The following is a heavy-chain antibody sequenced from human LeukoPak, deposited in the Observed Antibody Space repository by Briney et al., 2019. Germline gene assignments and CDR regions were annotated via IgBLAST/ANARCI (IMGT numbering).Heavy chain of an antibody. Sequence: GGSLRLSCAASGFTFSSYAMSWVRQAPGKGLEWVSAISGSGGSTYYADSVKGRFTISRDNSKNTLYLQMNSLRAEDTAVYYCAKVGDYVWGSYRYGGVYWGQGTLVTVSS. J-gene: IGHJ4*02. D-gene: IGHD3-16*02. CDR1: GFTFSSYA. CDR2: ISGSGGST. CDR3: AKVGDYVWGSYRYGGVY. V-gene: IGHV3-23*01.